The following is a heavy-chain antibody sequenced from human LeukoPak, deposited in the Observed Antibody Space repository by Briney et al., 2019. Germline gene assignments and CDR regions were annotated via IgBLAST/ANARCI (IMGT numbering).Heavy chain of an antibody. D-gene: IGHD1-26*01. CDR3: ARVRRKELPFDY. J-gene: IGHJ4*02. CDR2: IYYSGST. CDR1: GGSISSYY. V-gene: IGHV4-59*01. Sequence: SETLSLTCTVSGGSISSYYWSWIRQPPGKGLEWIGYIYYSGSTNYNPSLKSRVTISVDTSKNQFSLKLSSVTAADTAVYYCARVRRKELPFDYWGQGTLVTVSS.